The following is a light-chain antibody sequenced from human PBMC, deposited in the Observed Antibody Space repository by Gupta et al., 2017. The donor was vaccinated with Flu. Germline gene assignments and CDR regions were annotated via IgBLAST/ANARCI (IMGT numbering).Light chain of an antibody. V-gene: IGKV1-39*01. Sequence: SLSTSVGDTVTITCRASLNIINYLNWYQQKPGKAPKLLIYVATKLQSGVPSRFSGSGSGTDFTLTIGDLQPEDYATYYCQHRDSTPITFGGGTKVEIK. CDR1: LNIINY. CDR2: VAT. J-gene: IGKJ4*01. CDR3: QHRDSTPIT.